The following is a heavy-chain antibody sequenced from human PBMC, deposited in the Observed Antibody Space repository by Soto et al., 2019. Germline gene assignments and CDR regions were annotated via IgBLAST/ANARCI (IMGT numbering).Heavy chain of an antibody. CDR2: ISGSGGST. CDR1: GFTFSSYA. Sequence: GGSLRLSCAASGFTFSSYAMSWVRQAPGKGLEWASAISGSGGSTYYADSVKGRFTISRDNSKNTLYLQMNSLRAEDTAVYYCASTMIVVVTPFWGQGTLVTVSS. V-gene: IGHV3-23*01. J-gene: IGHJ4*02. CDR3: ASTMIVVVTPF. D-gene: IGHD3-22*01.